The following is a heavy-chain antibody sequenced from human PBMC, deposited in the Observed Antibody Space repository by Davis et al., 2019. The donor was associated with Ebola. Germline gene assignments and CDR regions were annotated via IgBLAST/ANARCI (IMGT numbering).Heavy chain of an antibody. V-gene: IGHV3-33*08. D-gene: IGHD5-24*01. CDR3: ARGVSRDGYNYRWYFDY. CDR1: GFTFSNSW. J-gene: IGHJ4*02. Sequence: GESLKISCVAPGFTFSNSWMSWVRQAPGKGLEWVAVIWYDGSNKYYADSVKGRFTISRDNSKNTLYLQMNSLRAEDTAVYYCARGVSRDGYNYRWYFDYWGQGTLVTVSS. CDR2: IWYDGSNK.